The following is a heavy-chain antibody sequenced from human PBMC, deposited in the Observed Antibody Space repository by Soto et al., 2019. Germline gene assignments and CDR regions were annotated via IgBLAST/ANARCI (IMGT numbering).Heavy chain of an antibody. Sequence: GASVKVSCKASGYTFTNNDVSWVRQATGQGLAWMGWMNPGSGDTGYAQKFQGRVTMTSDISIATAYMELNSLTSEDTAIYYCARMESFGSLNWFDPWGQGSLVTVSS. D-gene: IGHD5-18*01. CDR2: MNPGSGDT. CDR3: ARMESFGSLNWFDP. CDR1: GYTFTNND. J-gene: IGHJ5*02. V-gene: IGHV1-8*02.